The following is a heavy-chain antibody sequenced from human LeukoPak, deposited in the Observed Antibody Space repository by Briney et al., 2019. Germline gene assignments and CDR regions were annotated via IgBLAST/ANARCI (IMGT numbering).Heavy chain of an antibody. J-gene: IGHJ4*02. Sequence: GGSLRLSCGASGFTLSCYGMHWVRQAPGKGLEWVALISYDGSNKYYADSVKGRFTISRDNFKNTLYLQMNSLRAEDTAVYYCAKIPVACYFDYWGQGTLVTVSS. CDR1: GFTLSCYG. V-gene: IGHV3-30*18. D-gene: IGHD4-23*01. CDR2: ISYDGSNK. CDR3: AKIPVACYFDY.